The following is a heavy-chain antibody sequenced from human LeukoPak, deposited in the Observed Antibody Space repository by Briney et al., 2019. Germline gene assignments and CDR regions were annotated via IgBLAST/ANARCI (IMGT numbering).Heavy chain of an antibody. CDR3: ASGRGDSSGYYKEN. D-gene: IGHD3-22*01. J-gene: IGHJ4*02. Sequence: PSETLSLTCTVSGGSISSGSYYWSWIRQPAGKGLEWIGRIYTSGSTNYNPSLKSRVTISVDTSKNQFSLKLSSVTAADTAVYYCASGRGDSSGYYKENWGQGTLVTVSS. CDR2: IYTSGST. CDR1: GGSISSGSYY. V-gene: IGHV4-61*02.